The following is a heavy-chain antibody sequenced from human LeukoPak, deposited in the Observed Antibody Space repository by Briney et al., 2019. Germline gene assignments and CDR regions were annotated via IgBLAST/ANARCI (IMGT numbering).Heavy chain of an antibody. Sequence: TGGSLRLSCAASGFTVSSNYMSWVRQAPGKGLEWVSVIYSSGSTYYADSVKGRFTISRDNSKNTLYLQMNNLRAEDTAVYYCASLYYGSGSFDYWGQGTLVTVSS. CDR2: IYSSGST. V-gene: IGHV3-53*01. D-gene: IGHD3-10*01. CDR1: GFTVSSNY. CDR3: ASLYYGSGSFDY. J-gene: IGHJ4*02.